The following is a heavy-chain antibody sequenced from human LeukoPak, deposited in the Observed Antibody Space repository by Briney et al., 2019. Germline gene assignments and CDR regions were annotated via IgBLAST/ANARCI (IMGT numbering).Heavy chain of an antibody. J-gene: IGHJ4*02. D-gene: IGHD3-10*01. CDR2: INPNSGGT. V-gene: IGHV1-2*02. CDR1: GYTLTGYY. Sequence: WASVKVSCKASGYTLTGYYMHWVRQAPGQGLEWMGWINPNSGGTNYAQKFRGRVTMTRDTSISTAYMELSRLRSDDTAVYYCARDQTTMVRGVIPGYWGQETLVTVSS. CDR3: ARDQTTMVRGVIPGY.